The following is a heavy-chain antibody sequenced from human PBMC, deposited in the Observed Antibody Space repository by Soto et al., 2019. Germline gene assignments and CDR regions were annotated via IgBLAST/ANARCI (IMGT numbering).Heavy chain of an antibody. CDR3: TRGLYSNNY. CDR1: GFTFKIYW. D-gene: IGHD4-4*01. J-gene: IGHJ4*02. CDR2: IKEDGRET. Sequence: GSLRLSCAASGFTFKIYWMKWVRQAQGKGLEWVANIKEDGRETYYADSVKGRFTISRDNAKNSLFLQMNSLRAEDTALYYCTRGLYSNNYWGQRAQVTVS. V-gene: IGHV3-7*03.